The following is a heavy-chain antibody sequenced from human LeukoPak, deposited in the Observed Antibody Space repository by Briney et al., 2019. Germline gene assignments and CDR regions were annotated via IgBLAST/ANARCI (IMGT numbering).Heavy chain of an antibody. J-gene: IGHJ3*02. CDR3: ARAPLTVPAAMGGAAFDI. V-gene: IGHV4-59*12. CDR1: GGSISSYY. D-gene: IGHD2-2*01. CDR2: IYYRGSA. Sequence: SETLSLTCTVSGGSISSYYWSWIRQPPGKGLEWIGYIYYRGSANYNPSLKSRVTISVDTSSNQFSLKLTSVTAADTAVYYCARAPLTVPAAMGGAAFDIWGQGTMVTVSS.